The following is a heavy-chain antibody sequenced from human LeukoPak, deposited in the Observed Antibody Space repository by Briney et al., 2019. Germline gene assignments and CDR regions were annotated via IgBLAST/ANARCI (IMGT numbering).Heavy chain of an antibody. CDR3: ARDDVNWKRAFDI. CDR1: GFTFSSYS. V-gene: IGHV3-21*01. CDR2: ISSSSSYI. D-gene: IGHD1-1*01. Sequence: GGSLRLSCAASGFTFSSYSMNWVRQAPGKGLEWVSSISSSSSYIYYADSVKGRFTISRDNAKNSLYLQMNSLRAEDTAVYYCARDDVNWKRAFDIWGQGTMVTVSS. J-gene: IGHJ3*02.